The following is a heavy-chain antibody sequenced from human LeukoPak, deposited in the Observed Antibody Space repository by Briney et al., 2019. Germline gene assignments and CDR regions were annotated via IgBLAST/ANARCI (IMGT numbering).Heavy chain of an antibody. D-gene: IGHD3-22*01. CDR2: IYHSGST. J-gene: IGHJ4*02. CDR1: GYSISSGYY. CDR3: ASDSSGYRDY. V-gene: IGHV4-38-2*02. Sequence: SETLSLTCTVSGYSISSGYYWGWIRQPPGKGLEWIGSIYHSGSTYYNPSLKSRVTISVDTSKNQFSLKLSSVTAADTAVYYCASDSSGYRDYWGQGTLVTVSS.